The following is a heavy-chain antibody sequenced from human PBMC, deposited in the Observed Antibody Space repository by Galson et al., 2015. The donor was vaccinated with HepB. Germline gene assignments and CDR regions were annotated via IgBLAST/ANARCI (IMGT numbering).Heavy chain of an antibody. CDR3: AREGIVVVTAEGGMDV. V-gene: IGHV3-48*02. CDR1: GFTFSSYS. D-gene: IGHD2-21*02. J-gene: IGHJ6*02. Sequence: SLRLSCAASGFTFSSYSMNWVRQAPGKGLEWVSYISSSSSTIYYADSVRGRFTISRDNAKNSLYLQMNSLRDEDTAAYYCAREGIVVVTAEGGMDVWGQGTTVTVSS. CDR2: ISSSSSTI.